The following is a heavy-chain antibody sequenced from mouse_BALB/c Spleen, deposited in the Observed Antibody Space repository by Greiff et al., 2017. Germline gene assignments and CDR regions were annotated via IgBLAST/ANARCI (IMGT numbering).Heavy chain of an antibody. V-gene: IGHV5-9-3*01. CDR1: GFTFSSYA. CDR2: ISSGGSYT. J-gene: IGHJ2*01. CDR3: ARHETARATFDY. D-gene: IGHD3-2*01. Sequence: EVKLMESGGGLVKPGGSLKLSCAASGFTFSSYAMSWVRQTPEKRLEWVATISSGGSYTYYPDSVKGRFTISRDNAKNTLYLQMSSLRSEDTAMYYCARHETARATFDYWGQGTTLTVSS.